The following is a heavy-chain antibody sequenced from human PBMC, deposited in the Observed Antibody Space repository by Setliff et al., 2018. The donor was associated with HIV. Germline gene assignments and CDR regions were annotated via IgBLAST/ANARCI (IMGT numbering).Heavy chain of an antibody. CDR3: AREAYSYGYVLPATRFGYYFDS. J-gene: IGHJ4*02. CDR2: IYYSGST. V-gene: IGHV4-39*07. Sequence: SSETLSLTCSVYGASISNSNSYWGWIRQPPGKRLEWLASIYYSGSTSYNPSLSSRLTISVDTSKNQLSLKLSSVTAADTALYYCAREAYSYGYVLPATRFGYYFDSWGQGTLVTVSS. CDR1: GASISNSNSY. D-gene: IGHD5-18*01.